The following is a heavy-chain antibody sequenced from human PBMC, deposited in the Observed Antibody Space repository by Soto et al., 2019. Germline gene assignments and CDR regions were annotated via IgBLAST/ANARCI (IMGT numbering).Heavy chain of an antibody. J-gene: IGHJ6*02. Sequence: ASVKVSCKASGYTFTSYAMHWVRQAPGQRLEWMGWINAGNGNTKYPQKFQGRVTITRDTSASTAYMELSSLRSEDTAVYYCASSYSGYDLNYYYGMDVWGQGTTVTVSS. V-gene: IGHV1-3*01. CDR2: INAGNGNT. CDR3: ASSYSGYDLNYYYGMDV. D-gene: IGHD5-12*01. CDR1: GYTFTSYA.